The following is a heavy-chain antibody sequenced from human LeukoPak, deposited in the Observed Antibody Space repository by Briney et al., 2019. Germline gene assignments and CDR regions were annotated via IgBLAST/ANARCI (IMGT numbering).Heavy chain of an antibody. Sequence: GGSLRLSCAASGFTFSSYAMHWVRQAPGKGLEWVAVISYDGSNKYYADSVKGRFTISRDNSKNTLYLQMNSLRAEDTAVHYCARDALPHYDSSGYLDYWGQGTLVTVSS. CDR1: GFTFSSYA. D-gene: IGHD3-22*01. CDR2: ISYDGSNK. V-gene: IGHV3-30*04. J-gene: IGHJ4*02. CDR3: ARDALPHYDSSGYLDY.